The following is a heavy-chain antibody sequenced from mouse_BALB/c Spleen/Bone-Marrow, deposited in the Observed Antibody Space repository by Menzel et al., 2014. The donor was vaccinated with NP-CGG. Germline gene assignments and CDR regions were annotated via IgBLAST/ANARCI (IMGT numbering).Heavy chain of an antibody. CDR2: IDPSNGRT. D-gene: IGHD1-1*01. Sequence: VQLQQSGAELVKPGASVKLSCKASGYTFTSYWMHWVKPRPGQGLEWIGEIDPSNGRTNYNEKFKNKATLTVDKSSSTAYMQLSSLTSEDSAVYYCARSTTVVVRYWYFDVWGAGTTVTVSS. CDR1: GYTFTSYW. V-gene: IGHV1S81*02. CDR3: ARSTTVVVRYWYFDV. J-gene: IGHJ1*01.